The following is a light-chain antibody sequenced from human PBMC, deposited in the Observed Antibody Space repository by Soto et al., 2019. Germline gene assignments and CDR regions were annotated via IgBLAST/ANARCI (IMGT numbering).Light chain of an antibody. J-gene: IGKJ5*01. CDR3: RQYGSSPPLT. V-gene: IGKV3-20*01. CDR2: GAS. CDR1: QSVSSSY. Sequence: EIVLTQSPGTLSLSPGERATLSCRASQSVSSSYLAWYQQKPGQAPRLLIYGASSRSTGIPARFSGSGSATDFTPTISRLEPEEFAVYYCRQYGSSPPLTFGQGTRLEIK.